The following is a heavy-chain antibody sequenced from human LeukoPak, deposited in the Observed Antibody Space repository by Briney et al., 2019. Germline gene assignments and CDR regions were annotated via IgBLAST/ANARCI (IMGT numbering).Heavy chain of an antibody. V-gene: IGHV3-21*01. Sequence: GGSLRLSCAASGFTFSSYSMNWVRQAPGKGLEWVSSISSSGDYIYYADSPKGRFTISRDNAKNSLYLQMNSLRAEDTAVYYCARGRVEWLSSFDYWGQGTLVTVSS. CDR3: ARGRVEWLSSFDY. D-gene: IGHD3-3*01. CDR1: GFTFSSYS. CDR2: ISSSGDYI. J-gene: IGHJ4*02.